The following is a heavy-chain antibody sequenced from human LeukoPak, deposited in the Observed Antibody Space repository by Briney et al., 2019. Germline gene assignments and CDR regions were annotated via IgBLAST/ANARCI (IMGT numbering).Heavy chain of an antibody. CDR1: GFTFSSYG. CDR3: ARDHRYCSSTSCFNWFDP. D-gene: IGHD2-2*01. Sequence: GGSLRLSCAASGFTFSSYGMHWVRQAPGKGLEWVAVIWYDGSNKYYADSVKGRFTISRDNSKNTLYLQMNSLRAEDTAVYYCARDHRYCSSTSCFNWFDPWGQGTLATVSS. J-gene: IGHJ5*02. CDR2: IWYDGSNK. V-gene: IGHV3-33*01.